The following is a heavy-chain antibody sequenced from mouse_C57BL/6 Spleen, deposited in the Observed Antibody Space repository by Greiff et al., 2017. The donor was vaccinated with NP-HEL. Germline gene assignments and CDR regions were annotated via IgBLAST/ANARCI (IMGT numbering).Heavy chain of an antibody. CDR1: GFTFSSYT. J-gene: IGHJ2*01. V-gene: IGHV5-9*01. CDR2: ISGGGGNT. CDR3: ARHAAGYYFDY. Sequence: EVMLVESGGGLVKPGGSLKLSCAASGFTFSSYTMSWVRQTPEKRLEWVATISGGGGNTYYPDSVKGRFTISRDNAKNTLYLQMSSLRSEDTALYYCARHAAGYYFDYWGQGTTLTVSS. D-gene: IGHD6-1*01.